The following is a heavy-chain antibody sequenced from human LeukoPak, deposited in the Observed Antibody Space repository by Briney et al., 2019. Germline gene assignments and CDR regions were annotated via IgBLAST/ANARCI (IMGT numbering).Heavy chain of an antibody. CDR2: IYTSGST. CDR3: ARENYDILTGLRASYYFDY. D-gene: IGHD3-9*01. Sequence: ASQTLSLTCTVSGGSISSGSYYWSWIRQPAGKGLEWIGRIYTSGSTNYNPSLKSRVTISVDTSKNQFSLKLSSVTAADTAVYYCARENYDILTGLRASYYFDYWGQGTLVTVSS. J-gene: IGHJ4*02. CDR1: GGSISSGSYY. V-gene: IGHV4-61*02.